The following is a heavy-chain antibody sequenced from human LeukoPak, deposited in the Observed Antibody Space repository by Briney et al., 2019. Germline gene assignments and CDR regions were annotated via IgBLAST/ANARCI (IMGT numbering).Heavy chain of an antibody. CDR1: GGSISRYY. D-gene: IGHD1/OR15-1a*01. CDR2: IFTSGST. J-gene: IGHJ6*03. V-gene: IGHV4-4*07. Sequence: SETLSLTCTVSGGSISRYYWSWIRQPAGKGLEWIGRIFTSGSTNYNPSLKSRVTISVDKSKNQFSLKLSSVTAADTAVYYCARTRNWNNGPYYYYYMDVWGKGTTVTVSS. CDR3: ARTRNWNNGPYYYYYMDV.